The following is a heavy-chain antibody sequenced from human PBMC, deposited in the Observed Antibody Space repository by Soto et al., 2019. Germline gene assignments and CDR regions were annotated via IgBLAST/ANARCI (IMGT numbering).Heavy chain of an antibody. CDR1: GYTFTSYG. V-gene: IGHV1-18*01. Sequence: EASVKVSCKASGYTFTSYGISWVRQAPGQGLEWMGWISAYNGNTNYAQKLQGRVTMTTDTSTSTAYMELRSLRSDDTAVYYCARSHSLVPTRPFDYWGRGTLVTVSS. D-gene: IGHD1-26*01. CDR3: ARSHSLVPTRPFDY. J-gene: IGHJ4*02. CDR2: ISAYNGNT.